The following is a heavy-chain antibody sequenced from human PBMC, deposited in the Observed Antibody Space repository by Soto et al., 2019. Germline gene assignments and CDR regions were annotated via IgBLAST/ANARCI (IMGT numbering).Heavy chain of an antibody. Sequence: SETLSLTCAFYGYYSSAYFWTWIRQPPGKGLEWIGEINYSGHTNYNPSLKSRVTISVDTSKNQFSLKLSSVTAADTAVYYCASEDTAMVNWFHPWGQGTLVTVSS. D-gene: IGHD5-18*01. V-gene: IGHV4-34*01. J-gene: IGHJ5*02. CDR3: ASEDTAMVNWFHP. CDR1: GYYSSAYF. CDR2: INYSGHT.